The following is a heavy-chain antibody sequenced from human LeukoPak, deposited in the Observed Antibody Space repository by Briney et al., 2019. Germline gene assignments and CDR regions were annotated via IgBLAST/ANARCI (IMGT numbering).Heavy chain of an antibody. CDR3: AKGIIGIDNWFDP. CDR2: ITNDGSST. V-gene: IGHV3-74*01. Sequence: GGSLRLSCAASGLTFSSHWMHWVRHAPGKGLVWVSRITNDGSSTTYADSVKGRFTISRDNAKNMLYLQMNSLRADDTAVYYCAKGIIGIDNWFDPWGQGTLVTVSS. CDR1: GLTFSSHW. J-gene: IGHJ5*02. D-gene: IGHD1-20*01.